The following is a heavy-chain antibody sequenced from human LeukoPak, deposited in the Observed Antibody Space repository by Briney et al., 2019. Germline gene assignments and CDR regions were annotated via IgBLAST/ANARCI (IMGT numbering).Heavy chain of an antibody. CDR1: GFLFSNYW. V-gene: IGHV3-30*18. CDR2: ISYDGSNE. CDR3: AKEFNRGLPDY. Sequence: GGSLRLSCAASGFLFSNYWMSWVRQAPGKGLEWVAVISYDGSNEYYADSVKGRFTISRDNSKNTLYLQMSSLRAEDTAVYYCAKEFNRGLPDYWGQGTLVTVPS. J-gene: IGHJ4*02. D-gene: IGHD2-21*01.